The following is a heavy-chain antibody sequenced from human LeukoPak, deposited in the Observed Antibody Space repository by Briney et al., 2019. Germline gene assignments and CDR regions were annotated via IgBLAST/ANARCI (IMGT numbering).Heavy chain of an antibody. CDR1: GFTFSSYG. D-gene: IGHD1-7*01. CDR3: ARDNNWNYVLGHDY. J-gene: IGHJ4*02. CDR2: ISYDGSNK. Sequence: GGSLRLSCAASGFTFSSYGMHWVRQAPGKGLEGVAVISYDGSNKYYADSVKGRFTISRDNAKNSLYLQMNSLRAEDTAVYYCARDNNWNYVLGHDYWGQGTLVTVSS. V-gene: IGHV3-30*03.